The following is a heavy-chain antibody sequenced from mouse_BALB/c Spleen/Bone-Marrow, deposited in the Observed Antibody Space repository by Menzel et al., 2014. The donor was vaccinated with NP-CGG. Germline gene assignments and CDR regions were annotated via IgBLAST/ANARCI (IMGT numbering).Heavy chain of an antibody. V-gene: IGHV5-9*02. CDR3: VRRVQLDY. J-gene: IGHJ2*01. CDR2: ISSGGSYT. Sequence: EVKVEESGGGLVKPGGSLKLSCAAPGFAFSSYDMSWVRQTPEKRLEWVATISSGGSYTYYPDSVKGRFTISRDNARNTLYLQMSSLRSEDTALYYCVRRVQLDYWGQGTTLTVSS. CDR1: GFAFSSYD.